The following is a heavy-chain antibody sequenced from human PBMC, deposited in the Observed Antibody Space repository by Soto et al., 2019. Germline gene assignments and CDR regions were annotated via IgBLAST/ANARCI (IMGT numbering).Heavy chain of an antibody. J-gene: IGHJ3*02. CDR1: GGSVSSGSYY. CDR3: ARAIDSWELLALGAFDI. V-gene: IGHV4-61*01. D-gene: IGHD1-26*01. Sequence: SETLSLTCTVSGGSVSSGSYYWSWIRQPPGKGLEWIGYIYYSGSTNYNPSLKSRVTISVDTSKNQFSLKLSSVTAADTAVYYCARAIDSWELLALGAFDIWGQGTMVTVSS. CDR2: IYYSGST.